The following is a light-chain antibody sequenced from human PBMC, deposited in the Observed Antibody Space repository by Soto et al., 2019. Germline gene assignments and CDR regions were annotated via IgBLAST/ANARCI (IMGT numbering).Light chain of an antibody. J-gene: IGKJ1*01. CDR3: QQYNNWPPWT. V-gene: IGKV3-15*01. CDR2: GAS. CDR1: QSVSSS. Sequence: EIVMAQSPAILSVSPGGRATLSCRASQSVSSSLAWYQQKPGQAPRLLIYGASTRATGIPARFSGSGSGTEFTITISSLQSEDFAVYYCQQYNNWPPWTFGQGTKVEIK.